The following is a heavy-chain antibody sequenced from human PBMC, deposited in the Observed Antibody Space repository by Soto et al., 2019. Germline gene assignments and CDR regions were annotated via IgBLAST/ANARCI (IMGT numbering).Heavy chain of an antibody. CDR1: KFTFSNYA. V-gene: IGHV3-23*01. J-gene: IGHJ4*02. CDR2: ITGSGTST. CDR3: AKGRGSGTNYFDY. D-gene: IGHD6-19*01. Sequence: GGSLRLSCAASKFTFSNYAMNWVRQAPGKGLEWVSSITGSGTSTYYADSVKGRFTISRDDSRNTLFLQMNSLRAEDTAVYYCAKGRGSGTNYFDYWGQGTLVTVSS.